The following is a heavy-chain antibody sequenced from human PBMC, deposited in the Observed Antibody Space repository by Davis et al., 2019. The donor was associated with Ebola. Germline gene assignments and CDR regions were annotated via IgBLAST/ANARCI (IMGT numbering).Heavy chain of an antibody. Sequence: GESLKISCKGSGYSFTSYWIGWVRQMPGKGLEWMGIIHTGDSDTRYSPSFRGQVTISADKSIKTAFLQWSSLKASDTAIYYCATLRRTITGMDDGFDIWGQGTMVTVSS. J-gene: IGHJ3*02. V-gene: IGHV5-51*01. CDR1: GYSFTSYW. CDR3: ATLRRTITGMDDGFDI. CDR2: IHTGDSDT. D-gene: IGHD1-20*01.